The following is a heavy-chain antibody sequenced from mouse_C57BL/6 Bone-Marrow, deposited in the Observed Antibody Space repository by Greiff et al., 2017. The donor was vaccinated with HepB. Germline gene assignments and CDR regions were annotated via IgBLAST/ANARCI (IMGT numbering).Heavy chain of an antibody. J-gene: IGHJ1*03. CDR1: DYTFTSYW. Sequence: QVQLQQPGAELVKPGASVKLSCKASDYTFTSYWMHWVKQRPGRGLEWIGRIDPNSGGTKYNEKFKSKATLTVDKPSSTAYMQLSSLTSEDSAVYYCARRSDYYGSSNWYFDVWGTGTTVTVSS. CDR3: ARRSDYYGSSNWYFDV. CDR2: IDPNSGGT. V-gene: IGHV1-72*01. D-gene: IGHD1-1*01.